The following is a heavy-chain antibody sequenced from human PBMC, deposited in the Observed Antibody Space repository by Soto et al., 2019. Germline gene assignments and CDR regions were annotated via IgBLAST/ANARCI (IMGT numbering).Heavy chain of an antibody. Sequence: GESLKISCKGSGCSFTSYWIGWVRQMPGKGLEWMGIIYPGDSDTRYSPSFQGQVTISADKSISTAYLQWSSLKASDTAMYYCATSGYCSGGSCYSGEFDYWGQGTLVTVSS. CDR1: GCSFTSYW. J-gene: IGHJ4*02. V-gene: IGHV5-51*01. CDR3: ATSGYCSGGSCYSGEFDY. CDR2: IYPGDSDT. D-gene: IGHD2-15*01.